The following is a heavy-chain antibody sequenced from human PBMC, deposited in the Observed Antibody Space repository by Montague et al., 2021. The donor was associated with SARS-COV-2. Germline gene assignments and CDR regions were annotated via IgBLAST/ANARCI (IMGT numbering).Heavy chain of an antibody. CDR1: GDSVSSNSAA. V-gene: IGHV6-1*01. D-gene: IGHD6-19*01. Sequence: CAISGDSVSSNSAAWNWIRQSPSRGLEWLGRTYYRSKWYYEHAVSLKSRITINPDTSKNPFSLQVKSMTPEDTAVYYCALAVAGRGGYDYWGQGTLVTVSS. J-gene: IGHJ4*02. CDR3: ALAVAGRGGYDY. CDR2: TYYRSKWYY.